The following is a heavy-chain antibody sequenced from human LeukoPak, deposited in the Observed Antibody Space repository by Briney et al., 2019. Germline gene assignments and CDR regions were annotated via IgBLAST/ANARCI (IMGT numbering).Heavy chain of an antibody. D-gene: IGHD6-13*01. CDR3: ARDPTGIAAAGSYDAFDI. CDR1: GFTFDDYG. J-gene: IGHJ3*02. CDR2: ISSSSSTI. Sequence: GGSLRLSCAASGFTFDDYGMSWVRQAPGKGLEWVSYISSSSSTIYYADSVKGRFTISRDNAKNSLYLQMNSLRAEDTAVYYCARDPTGIAAAGSYDAFDIWGQGTMVTVSS. V-gene: IGHV3-48*01.